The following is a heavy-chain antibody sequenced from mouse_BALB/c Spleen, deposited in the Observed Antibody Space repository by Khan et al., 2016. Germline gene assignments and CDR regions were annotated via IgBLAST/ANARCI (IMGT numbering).Heavy chain of an antibody. D-gene: IGHD1-1*01. CDR1: GFSLTSYG. CDR3: ARQYYGSSYAMDY. CDR2: IWSDGST. Sequence: VELVESGPGLVAPSQSLSITCTISGFSLTSYGVHWVRQPPGKGLEWLVVIWSDGSTTYNSALKSRLSISKDNSKSQVFLKMNSLQTDDTAMYYCARQYYGSSYAMDYWGQGTSVTVSS. V-gene: IGHV2-6-1*01. J-gene: IGHJ4*01.